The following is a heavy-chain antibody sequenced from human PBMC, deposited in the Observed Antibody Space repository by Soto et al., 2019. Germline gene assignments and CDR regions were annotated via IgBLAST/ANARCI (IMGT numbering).Heavy chain of an antibody. D-gene: IGHD2-15*01. Sequence: SETLSLTCAVSGVSISSYYWAWIRQPPGKGLSWIASIYYDGSTYYNSSLKSRVTISRDTSKNHFSLRLTSMTAADTAVYYCATVLVGATRHPDSDSWGQGTLVTVSS. J-gene: IGHJ4*02. CDR1: GVSISSYY. V-gene: IGHV4-39*02. CDR3: ATVLVGATRHPDSDS. CDR2: IYYDGST.